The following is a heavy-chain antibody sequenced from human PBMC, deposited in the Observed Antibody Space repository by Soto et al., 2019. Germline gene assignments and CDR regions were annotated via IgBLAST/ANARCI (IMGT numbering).Heavy chain of an antibody. Sequence: GGSLRLSFAASEFTFSSCSMGWVRQAPGKGLEWVSDIIDSGGSTYYADSVKGRFTISRDNSKSTLYLQMNSLRAEDTALYYCAKGRSYYYYYGVDAWGQGTTVTVSS. CDR1: EFTFSSCS. CDR2: IIDSGGST. J-gene: IGHJ6*02. V-gene: IGHV3-23*01. CDR3: AKGRSYYYYYGVDA.